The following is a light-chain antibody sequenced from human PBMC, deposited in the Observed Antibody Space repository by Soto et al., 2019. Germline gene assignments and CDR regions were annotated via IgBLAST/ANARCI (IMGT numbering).Light chain of an antibody. V-gene: IGKV1-5*01. CDR2: DAS. Sequence: DIQMTQSPSTLSASVGDRVTITCRARQSIGNWLAWYQQKPGKAPKLLIYDASSLESGVPSTFSGSGSGTEFTLTISSLQPDDFASYYCKQYHTYYTFGQGTNLEIK. CDR3: KQYHTYYT. J-gene: IGKJ2*01. CDR1: QSIGNW.